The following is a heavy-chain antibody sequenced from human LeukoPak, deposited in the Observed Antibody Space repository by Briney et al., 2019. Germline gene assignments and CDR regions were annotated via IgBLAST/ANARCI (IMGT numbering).Heavy chain of an antibody. D-gene: IGHD2-2*01. CDR3: ARGPGAFDI. J-gene: IGHJ3*02. V-gene: IGHV3-74*01. Sequence: GGSLRLSCVASGFMFSSYWMNWVRQAPGKGLVWVSRINSDGSSTSYADSVKGRFTISRDNAKNALFLQMNSLRAEDTAVYYCARGPGAFDIWGQGTMVTVSS. CDR2: INSDGSST. CDR1: GFMFSSYW.